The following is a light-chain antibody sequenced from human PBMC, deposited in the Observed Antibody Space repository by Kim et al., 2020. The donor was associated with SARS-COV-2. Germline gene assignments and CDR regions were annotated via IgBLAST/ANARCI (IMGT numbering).Light chain of an antibody. J-gene: IGKJ4*01. CDR1: QGITSY. CDR3: QQLKSYPLT. CDR2: GAS. V-gene: IGKV1-9*01. Sequence: DIQLTQSPSFLSASIGDRVTITCRASQGITSYLAWYQQKPGKAPNLLIHGASALQSGVPSRFSGSGSGTEFTLTISSLQPEDFATYYCQQLKSYPLTFGGGTKVDIK.